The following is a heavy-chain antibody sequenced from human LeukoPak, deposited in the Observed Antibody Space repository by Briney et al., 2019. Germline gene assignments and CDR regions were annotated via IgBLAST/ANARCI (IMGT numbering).Heavy chain of an antibody. J-gene: IGHJ4*02. CDR2: INPNSGGT. CDR3: ARGESEVTTSNSIDY. CDR1: GYTFTDYY. V-gene: IGHV1-2*02. Sequence: ASVKVSCKASGYTFTDYYMHWVRQAPGQGLEWMGWINPNSGGTNYPQQFQGRVTMTRDTSISTAYMELSRLRSDDTAVYYCARGESEVTTSNSIDYWGQGTLVTVSS. D-gene: IGHD4-17*01.